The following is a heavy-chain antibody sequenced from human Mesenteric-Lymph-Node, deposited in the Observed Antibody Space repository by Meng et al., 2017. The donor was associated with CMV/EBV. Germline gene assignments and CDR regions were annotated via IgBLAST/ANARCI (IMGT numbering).Heavy chain of an antibody. CDR2: ISPSSATI. J-gene: IGHJ4*02. V-gene: IGHV3-48*04. CDR3: ATDYF. CDR1: GFTFAFYN. Sequence: LSLTCAASGFTFAFYNFIWVRQVPGRGLECISSISPSSATIYYADSVRGRFTVSRDNANNSLYLQMNSLSAEDTAIYYCATDYFWGQGTVVTVSS.